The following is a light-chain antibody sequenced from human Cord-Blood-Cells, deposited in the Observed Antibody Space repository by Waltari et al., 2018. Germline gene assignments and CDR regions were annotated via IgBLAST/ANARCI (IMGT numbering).Light chain of an antibody. CDR2: AAS. CDR3: QQSYST. Sequence: DIQMTQSPSSLSASVGDRVTITCRASQSISSYLNWYQQKPGKAPKLPIYAASSLQSGVPSRFSGSGSGTDFTLTISSLQPEDFATYYCQQSYSTFGQGTKLEIK. J-gene: IGKJ2*01. V-gene: IGKV1-39*01. CDR1: QSISSY.